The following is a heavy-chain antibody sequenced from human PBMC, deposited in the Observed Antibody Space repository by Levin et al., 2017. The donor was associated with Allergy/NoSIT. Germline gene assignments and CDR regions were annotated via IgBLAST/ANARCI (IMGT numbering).Heavy chain of an antibody. CDR2: ISGSGGST. J-gene: IGHJ4*02. V-gene: IGHV3-23*01. CDR3: AKGQNYDSSGYYYPGLGDFDY. CDR1: GFTFSSYA. D-gene: IGHD3-22*01. Sequence: GESLKISCAASGFTFSSYAMSWVRQAPGKGLEWVSAISGSGGSTYYADSVKGRFTISRDNSKNTLYLQMNSLRAEDTAVYYCAKGQNYDSSGYYYPGLGDFDYWGQGTLVTVSS.